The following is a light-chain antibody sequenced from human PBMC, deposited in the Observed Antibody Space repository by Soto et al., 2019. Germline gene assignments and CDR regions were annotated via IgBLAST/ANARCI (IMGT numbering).Light chain of an antibody. Sequence: DIQMTQSPSSLAASVGNRVTISCRASQGIGNYLAWYQQKPGKVPKLLIYGASTLQSGVSSRFTGSGSGTDFTLTISSLQPEDVATYYCQSYNWFPITFGPWTKVHIK. CDR3: QSYNWFPIT. CDR1: QGIGNY. V-gene: IGKV1-27*01. CDR2: GAS. J-gene: IGKJ3*01.